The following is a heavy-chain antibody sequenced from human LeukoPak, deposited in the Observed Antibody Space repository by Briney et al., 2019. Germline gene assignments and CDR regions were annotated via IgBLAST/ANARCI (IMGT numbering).Heavy chain of an antibody. V-gene: IGHV3-21*01. CDR1: GFTFSNYG. J-gene: IGHJ4*02. CDR3: GRSDYGDFPYYFDY. CDR2: ISSSSSYI. Sequence: GGSLRLSCAASGFTFSNYGTHWVRQAPGKGLEWVSSISSSSSYIYYADSVKGRFTISRDSAKNSLSLQMNSLRAEDTAVYYCGRSDYGDFPYYFDYWGQGTLVTVSS. D-gene: IGHD4-17*01.